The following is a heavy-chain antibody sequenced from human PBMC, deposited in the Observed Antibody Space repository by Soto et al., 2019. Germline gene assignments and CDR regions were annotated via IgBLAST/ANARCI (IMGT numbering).Heavy chain of an antibody. CDR3: AKDREWLPDY. J-gene: IGHJ4*02. CDR2: ISYDGSNK. CDR1: GFTFSSYG. Sequence: QVQLVESGGGAVQPGRSLRLSCAASGFTFSSYGMHWVRQAPGKGLEWVAVISYDGSNKYYADSVKGRFTISRDNSKNTLYLQMNSLRAEDTAVYYCAKDREWLPDYWGQGTLVTVSS. D-gene: IGHD5-12*01. V-gene: IGHV3-30*18.